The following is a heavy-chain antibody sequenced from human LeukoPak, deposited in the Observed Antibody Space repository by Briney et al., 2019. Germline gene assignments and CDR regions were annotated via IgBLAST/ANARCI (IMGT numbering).Heavy chain of an antibody. CDR1: GYTFTGYY. D-gene: IGHD2-21*01. V-gene: IGHV1-2*02. CDR3: ASQPDAQVISLYDY. Sequence: GASVKVSCKVSGYTFTGYYLHWVRQTPGQGLEWMGWINSESGGTYYAQKFQGRVSMTRDASISTAYMEVSSLRSDDTAVYFCASQPDAQVISLYDYWGQGTPVTVSA. CDR2: INSESGGT. J-gene: IGHJ4*02.